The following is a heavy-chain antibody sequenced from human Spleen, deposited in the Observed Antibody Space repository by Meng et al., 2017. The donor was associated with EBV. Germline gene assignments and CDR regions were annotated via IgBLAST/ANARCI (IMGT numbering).Heavy chain of an antibody. J-gene: IGHJ4*02. CDR2: TNEDGATT. Sequence: EVQLVESGGGLVQTGGSLRLTCAASGFIFRSYWMHWVRQAPGKGLVWVSRTNEDGATTTYADSVRGRFTISRDNAKNTLYLQMNSLRAEDTAVYYCSRDLAGSDDYWGQGTLVTVSS. CDR3: SRDLAGSDDY. CDR1: GFIFRSYW. V-gene: IGHV3-74*01. D-gene: IGHD1-14*01.